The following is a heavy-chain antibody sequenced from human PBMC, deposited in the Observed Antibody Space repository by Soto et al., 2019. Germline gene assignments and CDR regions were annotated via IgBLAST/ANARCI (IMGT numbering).Heavy chain of an antibody. V-gene: IGHV3-23*01. CDR1: GLTFSSYA. CDR2: MSGAGRSS. J-gene: IGHJ4*02. Sequence: GGSLRHSCAASGLTFSSYAMSWVRQATGKGLEWVSSMSGAGRSSYDADSVKGRFTISRDNSKNTLYLQMNNLRAEDTALYYCAKGPIFGVENIYDYWGQGTLVTVSS. CDR3: AKGPIFGVENIYDY. D-gene: IGHD3-3*01.